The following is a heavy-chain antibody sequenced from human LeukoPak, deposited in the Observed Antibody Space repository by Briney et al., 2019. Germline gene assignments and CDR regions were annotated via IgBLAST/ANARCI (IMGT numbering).Heavy chain of an antibody. V-gene: IGHV1-2*02. CDR1: GYTFTGYY. CDR2: INPNSGGT. Sequence: GASVKVSCKASGYTFTGYYIHWVRQAPGQGLEWMGWINPNSGGTNYAQKFQGRVTMTRDTSISTAYMELSRLRYDDAAVYYCARDPYGDYYGMDVWGQGTKVTVSS. CDR3: ARDPYGDYYGMDV. D-gene: IGHD4-17*01. J-gene: IGHJ6*02.